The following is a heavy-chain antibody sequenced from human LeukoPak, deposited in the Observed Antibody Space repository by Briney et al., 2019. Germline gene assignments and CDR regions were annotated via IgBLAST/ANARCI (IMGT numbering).Heavy chain of an antibody. Sequence: GGSLRLSCAASGFTFSSYWMHWVRQAPGKGLVWVSRINTDGSSTSYADSVKGRFTISRDNAKNSLYLQMNSLRAEDTAVYYCARRKGITIFGVAPWGYDAFDIWGQGTMVTVSS. CDR1: GFTFSSYW. V-gene: IGHV3-74*01. CDR2: INTDGSST. J-gene: IGHJ3*02. D-gene: IGHD3-3*01. CDR3: ARRKGITIFGVAPWGYDAFDI.